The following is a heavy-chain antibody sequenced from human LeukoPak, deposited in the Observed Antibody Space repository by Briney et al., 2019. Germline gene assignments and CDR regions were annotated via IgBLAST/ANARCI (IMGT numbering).Heavy chain of an antibody. CDR3: ARDLSLRDDAFDI. V-gene: IGHV3-21*01. CDR1: GFDFSAYT. Sequence: GGSLRLSCAASGFDFSAYTMTWVRQAPGKGLEWVSSISSSSSYIYYADSVKGRFTISRDNAKNSLYLQMNSLRAEDTAVYYCARDLSLRDDAFDIWGQGTMVTVSS. CDR2: ISSSSSYI. J-gene: IGHJ3*02.